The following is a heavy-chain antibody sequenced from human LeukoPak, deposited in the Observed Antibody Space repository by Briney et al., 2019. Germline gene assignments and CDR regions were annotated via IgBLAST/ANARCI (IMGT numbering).Heavy chain of an antibody. D-gene: IGHD3-16*02. V-gene: IGHV4-34*01. J-gene: IGHJ4*02. CDR3: ARGDYDYVWGSYRYTRIYYFDY. CDR2: INHSGST. CDR1: GGSFSGYY. Sequence: SETLSLTCAVYGGSFSGYYWSWIRQPPGKGLEWIGEINHSGSTNYNPSLKSRVTISVDTPKNQFSLNLSSVTAADTAVYYCARGDYDYVWGSYRYTRIYYFDYWGQGTLVTVSS.